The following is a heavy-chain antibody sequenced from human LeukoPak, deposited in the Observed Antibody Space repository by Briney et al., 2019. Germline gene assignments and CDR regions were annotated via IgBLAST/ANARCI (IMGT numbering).Heavy chain of an antibody. CDR1: GYSISSGYY. Sequence: PSETLSLTCTVSGYSISSGYYWGWIRQPPGKGLEWIGSIYHSGSTYYNLSLKSRVTISVDTSKNQFSLKLSSVTAADTAVYYCARSRPFAGFVWGKGTTVTVSS. CDR2: IYHSGST. V-gene: IGHV4-38-2*02. J-gene: IGHJ6*04. CDR3: ARSRPFAGFV.